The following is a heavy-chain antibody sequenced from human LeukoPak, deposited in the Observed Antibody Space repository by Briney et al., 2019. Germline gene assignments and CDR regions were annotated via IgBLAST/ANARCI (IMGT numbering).Heavy chain of an antibody. Sequence: ASVKVSCKASGYTFTDYYMHWVRQAPGQGLEWMGWINPNSGGTNYAQEFQGRVTMTRDTSISTAYMELSRLRSDDTAVYYCAREVCSGGSCYGWFDPWRQGTLVTVSS. V-gene: IGHV1-2*02. CDR3: AREVCSGGSCYGWFDP. CDR1: GYTFTDYY. D-gene: IGHD2-15*01. CDR2: INPNSGGT. J-gene: IGHJ5*02.